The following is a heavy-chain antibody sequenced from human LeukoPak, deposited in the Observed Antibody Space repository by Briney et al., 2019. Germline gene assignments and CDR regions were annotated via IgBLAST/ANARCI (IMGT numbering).Heavy chain of an antibody. V-gene: IGHV4-59*01. D-gene: IGHD3-22*01. CDR1: CGSIISYY. CDR3: ARALHYYDSSGSYYYYMDV. Sequence: SAALSLTFTVSCGSIISYYWSWIRPPPGKGLEWIGYIYYSGSTNYNPSLKSRVTISVDTSKNQFSLKLSSVTAADTAVYYCARALHYYDSSGSYYYYMDVWGKGTTVTVSS. CDR2: IYYSGST. J-gene: IGHJ6*03.